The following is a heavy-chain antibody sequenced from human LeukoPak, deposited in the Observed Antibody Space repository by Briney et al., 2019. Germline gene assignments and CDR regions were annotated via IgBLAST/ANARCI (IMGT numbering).Heavy chain of an antibody. CDR2: IIPIFGTA. CDR1: GGTFSSYA. CDR3: ASGSGSYPPYYFDY. V-gene: IGHV1-69*01. J-gene: IGHJ4*02. D-gene: IGHD1-26*01. Sequence: VASVKVSCKASGGTFSSYAISWVRQAPGQGLEWMGGIIPIFGTANYAQKFQGRVTITADESTGTAYMELSSLRSEDTAVYYCASGSGSYPPYYFDYWGQGTLVTVSS.